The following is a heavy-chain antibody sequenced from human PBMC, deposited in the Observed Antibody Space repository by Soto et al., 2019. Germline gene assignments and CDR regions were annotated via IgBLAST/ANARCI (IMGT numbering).Heavy chain of an antibody. D-gene: IGHD2-21*02. CDR3: ARLPKGSLVTA. V-gene: IGHV3-48*02. J-gene: IGHJ4*02. Sequence: VESGGGLVYPGGSLRLSCVASGVRFSDHSMNCVRQAAGKGLQWISYISSNSDTTYYADSVKGRFTVSRDNAKNALFLQMNSLRDEDTATYYCARLPKGSLVTAWGQGARVTVSS. CDR1: GVRFSDHS. CDR2: ISSNSDTT.